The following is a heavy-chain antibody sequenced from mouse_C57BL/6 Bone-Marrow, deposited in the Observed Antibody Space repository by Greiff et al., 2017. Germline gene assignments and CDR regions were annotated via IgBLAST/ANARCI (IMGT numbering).Heavy chain of an antibody. CDR1: GYSITSGYY. CDR2: ISYDGSN. J-gene: IGHJ1*03. Sequence: EVKVEESGPGLVKPSQSLSLTCSVTGYSITSGYYWNWIRQFPGNKLEWMGYISYDGSNNYNPSLKNRISITRDTSKNQFFLKLNSVTTEDTATYYCARKLGHWYFDVWGTGTTVTVSS. V-gene: IGHV3-6*01. D-gene: IGHD4-1*01. CDR3: ARKLGHWYFDV.